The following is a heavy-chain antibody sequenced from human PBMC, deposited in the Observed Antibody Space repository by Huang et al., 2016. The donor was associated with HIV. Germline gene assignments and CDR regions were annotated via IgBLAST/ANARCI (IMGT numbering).Heavy chain of an antibody. CDR1: GGSITSSSYY. Sequence: QLQLQGSGPGLVKPSETLSLTCTVSGGSITSSSYYWGWIRQPPGKGLEWVGSIYYSGSTGYNPSRKSRVTVSADTSKNQFSLKLSSVTAADTAVYYCARHFSYYDSSGYTPWDAFDIWGQGTMVTVSS. CDR3: ARHFSYYDSSGYTPWDAFDI. D-gene: IGHD3-22*01. V-gene: IGHV4-39*01. J-gene: IGHJ3*02. CDR2: IYYSGST.